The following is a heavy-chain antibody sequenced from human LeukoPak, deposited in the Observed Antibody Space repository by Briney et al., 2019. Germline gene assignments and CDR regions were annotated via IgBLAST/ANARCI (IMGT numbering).Heavy chain of an antibody. Sequence: TSETLSLTCTVSGGSISSYYWSWIRQPPGKGLEWIGYIHYSGSTNSKPSLKSRVTISVDTSKNQFSLKLSSVTAADTAVYYCARSTSGGYYYALGYWGQGTLVTVSS. J-gene: IGHJ4*02. CDR3: ARSTSGGYYYALGY. V-gene: IGHV4-59*08. CDR2: IHYSGST. CDR1: GGSISSYY. D-gene: IGHD3-22*01.